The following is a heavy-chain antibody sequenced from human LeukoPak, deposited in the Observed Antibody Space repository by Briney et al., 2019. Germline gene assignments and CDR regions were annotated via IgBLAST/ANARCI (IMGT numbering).Heavy chain of an antibody. D-gene: IGHD5-12*01. CDR3: ARDWAVATGGMDV. J-gene: IGHJ6*02. CDR2: IYTSGST. Sequence: SETLSLTCAVYGGSFSGYYWSWIRQPAGKGLEWIGRIYTSGSTNYNPSLKSRVTMSVDTSKNQFSLKLSSVTAADTAVYYCARDWAVATGGMDVWGQGTTVTVSS. V-gene: IGHV4-4*07. CDR1: GGSFSGYY.